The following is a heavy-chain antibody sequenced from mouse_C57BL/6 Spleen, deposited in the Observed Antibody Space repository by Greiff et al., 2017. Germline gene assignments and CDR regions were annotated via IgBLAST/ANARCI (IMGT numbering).Heavy chain of an antibody. CDR3: ARYDGYPAWFAY. D-gene: IGHD2-3*01. J-gene: IGHJ3*01. Sequence: QVQLQQPGAELVKPGASVKLSCKASGYTFTSYWMHWVKQRPGQGLEWIGMIHPNSGSTNYNEKFKSKATLTVDKSSSPAYMQLSSLTSEDSAVYYCARYDGYPAWFAYWGQGTLVTVSA. V-gene: IGHV1-64*01. CDR1: GYTFTSYW. CDR2: IHPNSGST.